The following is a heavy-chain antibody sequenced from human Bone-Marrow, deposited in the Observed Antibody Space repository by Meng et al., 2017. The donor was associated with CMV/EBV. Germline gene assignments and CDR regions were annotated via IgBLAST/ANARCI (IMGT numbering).Heavy chain of an antibody. D-gene: IGHD5-18*01. J-gene: IGHJ4*02. CDR2: IYPGDSDT. CDR1: GYSFTSYW. CDR3: ARYRVDSTMVPCSFDS. Sequence: GESLKISCKGSGYSFTSYWIGWVRQMPGKGLEWMGIIYPGDSDTRYSPSFQGQVTISVDKSISTAYLQWSSLMASDSAMYYCARYRVDSTMVPCSFDSWGQGTLVTVSS. V-gene: IGHV5-51*01.